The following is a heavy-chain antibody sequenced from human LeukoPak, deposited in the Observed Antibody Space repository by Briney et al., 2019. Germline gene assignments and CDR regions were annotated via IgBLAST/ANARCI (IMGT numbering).Heavy chain of an antibody. J-gene: IGHJ3*02. CDR1: GYTFTGYY. D-gene: IGHD2-15*01. CDR2: INPNSGGT. CDR3: ARSMAVVVAAGAFDI. V-gene: IGHV1-2*02. Sequence: ASVKVSCKASGYTFTGYYLHWVRRAPGQGPEWMGWINPNSGGTNYAQKFQGRVTMTRDTSISTAYMELSRLTSDDTAVDYCARSMAVVVAAGAFDIWGQGTMVTVSS.